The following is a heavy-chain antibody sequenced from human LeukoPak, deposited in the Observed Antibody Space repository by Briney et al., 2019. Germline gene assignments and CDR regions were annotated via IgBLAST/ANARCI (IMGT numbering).Heavy chain of an antibody. CDR2: ISGSGGST. J-gene: IGHJ4*02. CDR3: ASHLIVVVPAAMGIYY. V-gene: IGHV3-23*01. CDR1: GFTFSSYA. Sequence: GGPQRLSCAASGFTFSSYAMSWVRQAPGKGLEWVSAISGSGGSTYYADSVKGRFTISRDNSKNTLYLQMNSLRAEDTAVYYCASHLIVVVPAAMGIYYWGQGTLVTVSS. D-gene: IGHD2-2*01.